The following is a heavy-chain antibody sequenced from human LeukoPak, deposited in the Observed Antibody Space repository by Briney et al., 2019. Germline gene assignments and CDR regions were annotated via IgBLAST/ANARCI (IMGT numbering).Heavy chain of an antibody. D-gene: IGHD7-27*01. J-gene: IGHJ4*02. CDR3: ARDEGDPLGTYYFGY. Sequence: ASVKVSCKASGYTFTSYGISWVRQAPGQGLEWMGWISAYNGNTNYAQKLQGRVTMTTDTSTSTAYMELRSLRSDDTAVYYCARDEGDPLGTYYFGYWGQGTLVTVSS. CDR2: ISAYNGNT. V-gene: IGHV1-18*01. CDR1: GYTFTSYG.